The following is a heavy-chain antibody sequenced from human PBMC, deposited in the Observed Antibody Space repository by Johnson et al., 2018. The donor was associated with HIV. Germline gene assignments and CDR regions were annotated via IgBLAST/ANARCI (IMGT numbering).Heavy chain of an antibody. J-gene: IGHJ3*02. CDR2: ITWNGGSS. Sequence: VQLVESGGGVVQPGGSLRLSCAASGFTFSSYGMNWVRQVPGKGLEWVSGITWNGGSSTYADSVKGRFTISRDNAKDSLYLQMNSLRAEETALYYCAKGRSEYSSPIGAFDIWGQGTMVTVSS. V-gene: IGHV3-20*04. CDR3: AKGRSEYSSPIGAFDI. CDR1: GFTFSSYG. D-gene: IGHD6-6*01.